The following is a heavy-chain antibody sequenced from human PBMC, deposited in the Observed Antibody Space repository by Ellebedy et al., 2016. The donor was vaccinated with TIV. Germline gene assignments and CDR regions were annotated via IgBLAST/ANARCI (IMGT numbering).Heavy chain of an antibody. J-gene: IGHJ5*02. CDR2: IRQEGDEI. Sequence: GESLKISCAASGFNFRSYWMTWVRQAPGKGLEWVAKIRQEGDEIYYVESVKGRFTISRDNAKNSLFLQMNSLKVEDTAGYYCASRASYGDYAVQVNPWFDPWGQGTLVTVSP. V-gene: IGHV3-7*01. CDR1: GFNFRSYW. CDR3: ASRASYGDYAVQVNPWFDP. D-gene: IGHD4-17*01.